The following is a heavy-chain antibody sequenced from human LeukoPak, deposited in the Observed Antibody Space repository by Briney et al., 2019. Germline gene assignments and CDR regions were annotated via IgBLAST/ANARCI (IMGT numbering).Heavy chain of an antibody. CDR2: IWSIDT. CDR3: AKDMINGNGEYDAFDI. D-gene: IGHD3-10*01. Sequence: GGSLRLSCAASGFTFSILAMHWVRQAPGKGLEWVSAIWSIDTYYAHSVRGRFTISRDDSKNTLFLQMNFLRAEDTAIYYCAKDMINGNGEYDAFDIGGRGTMVTVSA. J-gene: IGHJ3*02. CDR1: GFTFSILA. V-gene: IGHV3-23*01.